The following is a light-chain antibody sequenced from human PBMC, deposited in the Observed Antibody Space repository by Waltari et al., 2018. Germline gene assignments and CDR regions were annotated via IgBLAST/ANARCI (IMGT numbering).Light chain of an antibody. CDR2: WAS. CDR3: QQYYSKRT. CDR1: QSVLYSSNDKNY. V-gene: IGKV4-1*01. J-gene: IGKJ1*01. Sequence: DIVMTQSPDSLAVSLGERATINCKSSQSVLYSSNDKNYLAWYQQKPGQPPKLLIYWASTRQSGVTDRVSGSGSGTDFTLTISSLQAEDVAVYYCQQYYSKRTFGQGTKVEI.